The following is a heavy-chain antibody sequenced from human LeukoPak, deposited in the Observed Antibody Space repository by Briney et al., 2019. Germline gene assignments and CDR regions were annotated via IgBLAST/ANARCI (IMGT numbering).Heavy chain of an antibody. CDR1: GGSISSGGYY. CDR2: IYYSGST. CDR3: ARDAPTGYYGMDV. J-gene: IGHJ6*02. Sequence: PSETLSLTCTVSGGSISSGGYYWSWIRQHPGKGLEWIGYIYYSGSTYYNPSLKSRVTISVDTSKNQFSLKLSSVTAADTAVYYCARDAPTGYYGMDVWGQGTTVTVSS. V-gene: IGHV4-31*03.